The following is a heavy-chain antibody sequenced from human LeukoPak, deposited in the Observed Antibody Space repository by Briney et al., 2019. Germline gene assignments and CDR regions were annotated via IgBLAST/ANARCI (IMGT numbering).Heavy chain of an antibody. D-gene: IGHD3-3*01. CDR1: GGSISSSSYY. J-gene: IGHJ3*02. CDR2: IYYSGST. Sequence: SETLSPTCTVSGGSISSSSYYWGWIRQPPGKGLEWIGSIYYSGSTYYNPSLKSRVTISVDTSKNQFSLKLSSVTAADTAVYYCARHNPSYDFWSGLQGAFDIWGQGTMVTVSS. V-gene: IGHV4-39*01. CDR3: ARHNPSYDFWSGLQGAFDI.